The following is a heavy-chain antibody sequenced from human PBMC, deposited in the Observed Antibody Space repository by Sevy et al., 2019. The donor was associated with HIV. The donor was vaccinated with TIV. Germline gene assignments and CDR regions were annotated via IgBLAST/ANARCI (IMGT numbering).Heavy chain of an antibody. J-gene: IGHJ4*02. CDR2: ISAANGDT. CDR3: AKDFCTRGSCYSAFVY. V-gene: IGHV1-3*01. D-gene: IGHD2-15*01. Sequence: ASVKVSCKASGYTFTSYIIYWVRQAPGQSLECMGWISAANGDTKYSQKFQGRVSFTRDTSASTAYMELSSLRSEDTAVYYCAKDFCTRGSCYSAFVYWGQGTLVTVSS. CDR1: GYTFTSYI.